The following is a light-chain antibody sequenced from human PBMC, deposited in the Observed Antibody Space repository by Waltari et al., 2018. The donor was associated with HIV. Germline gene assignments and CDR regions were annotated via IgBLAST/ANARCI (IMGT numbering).Light chain of an antibody. Sequence: QSALTQTASVSGSPGQSITISCTGTNRDVGGYNFVSWYQPHPGRAPKLIIYDVTNRPSGVSNRFSGSKSGNTASLTISGLQAEDEADYFCSSYTRSSTHYVFGTGTKVTVL. V-gene: IGLV2-14*03. J-gene: IGLJ1*01. CDR3: SSYTRSSTHYV. CDR1: NRDVGGYNF. CDR2: DVT.